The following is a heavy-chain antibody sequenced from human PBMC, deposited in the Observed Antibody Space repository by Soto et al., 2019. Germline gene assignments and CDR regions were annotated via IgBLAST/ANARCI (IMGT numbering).Heavy chain of an antibody. V-gene: IGHV1-69*13. Sequence: SVKVSCKASGGTFSSYAISWVRQAPGQGLEWMGGIIPIFGTANYAQKFQGRVTITADESTSTAYMELSSLRSEDTAVYYCARDNRHPPYYDYYGMDVWGQGTTVTVSS. CDR3: ARDNRHPPYYDYYGMDV. J-gene: IGHJ6*02. CDR1: GGTFSSYA. CDR2: IIPIFGTA.